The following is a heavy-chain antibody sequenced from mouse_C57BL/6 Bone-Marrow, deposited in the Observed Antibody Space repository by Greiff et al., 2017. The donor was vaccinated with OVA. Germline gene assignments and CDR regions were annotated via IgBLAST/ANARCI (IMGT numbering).Heavy chain of an antibody. CDR2: IYPSDSET. CDR3: ARTSYYGSSY. D-gene: IGHD1-1*01. J-gene: IGHJ2*01. Sequence: QVQLQQPGAELVRPGSSVKLSCKASGYTFTSYWMDWVPQRPGQGLDWIGNIYPSDSETHYNHTFKDKATLSVDKSSSTAYMQLSSLTSEDSAVYHCARTSYYGSSYWGQGTTLTVSS. V-gene: IGHV1-61*01. CDR1: GYTFTSYW.